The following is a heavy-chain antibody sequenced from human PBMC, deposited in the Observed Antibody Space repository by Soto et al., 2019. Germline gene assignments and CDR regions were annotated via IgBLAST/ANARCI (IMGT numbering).Heavy chain of an antibody. J-gene: IGHJ6*02. CDR3: AKSLDRYFDWFYPNHYGMDV. D-gene: IGHD3-9*01. Sequence: PGGSLRLSCAASGFTFSSYAMSWVRQAPGKGLEWVSAISGSGGSTYYADSVKGRFTISRDNSKNTLYLQMNSLRAEDTAVYYCAKSLDRYFDWFYPNHYGMDVWGQGTTVTVSS. CDR1: GFTFSSYA. CDR2: ISGSGGST. V-gene: IGHV3-23*01.